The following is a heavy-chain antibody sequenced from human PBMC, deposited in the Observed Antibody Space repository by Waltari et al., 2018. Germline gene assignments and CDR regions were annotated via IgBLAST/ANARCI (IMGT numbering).Heavy chain of an antibody. D-gene: IGHD2-2*02. CDR1: EFRFSKYD. V-gene: IGHV3-13*04. CDR3: TRGGSPAAIEGQLHCYFDL. J-gene: IGHJ2*01. Sequence: EEQLEESGGGLVQPGGSLRLPCSASEFRFSKYDVQLVRLRSGKGLEWVSSIGTTGDPYYADSVKGRFTISRENAKKSLYLQMNSLTAGDTAVYYCTRGGSPAAIEGQLHCYFDLWGRGTLVSVSS. CDR2: IGTTGDP.